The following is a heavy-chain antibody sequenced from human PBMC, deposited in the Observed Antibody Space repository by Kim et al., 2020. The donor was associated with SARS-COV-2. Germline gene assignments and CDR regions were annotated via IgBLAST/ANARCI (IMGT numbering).Heavy chain of an antibody. J-gene: IGHJ4*02. D-gene: IGHD5-12*01. V-gene: IGHV3-23*01. Sequence: DSVRGRFTISRDNSKNILYLEITNLRGEDTAVYYCAKDRFGIVGTWDYFDYWGQGTLVTVSS. CDR3: AKDRFGIVGTWDYFDY.